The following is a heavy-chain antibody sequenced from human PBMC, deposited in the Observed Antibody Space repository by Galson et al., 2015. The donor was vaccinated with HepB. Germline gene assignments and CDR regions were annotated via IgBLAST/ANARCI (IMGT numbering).Heavy chain of an antibody. CDR3: ARDVVNYYDSSGYIPHRY. D-gene: IGHD3-22*01. V-gene: IGHV7-4-1*02. J-gene: IGHJ4*02. CDR2: INTNTGNP. CDR1: GYTFTSYA. Sequence: SVKVSCKASGYTFTSYAMNWVRQAPGQGLEWMGWINTNTGNPTYAQGFTGRFVFSLDTSVSTAYLQISSLKAEDTAVYYCARDVVNYYDSSGYIPHRYWGQGTLVTVSS.